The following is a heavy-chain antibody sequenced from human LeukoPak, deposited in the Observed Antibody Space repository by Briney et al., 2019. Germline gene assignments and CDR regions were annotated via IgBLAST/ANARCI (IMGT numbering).Heavy chain of an antibody. CDR1: GFTFNRRG. CDR3: AKDRFGCSSTSCYSLDY. D-gene: IGHD2-2*01. CDR2: ISGSGGFT. Sequence: GGSLRLSCAASGFTFNRRGMHWVRQAPGKGLEWVSAISGSGGFTYYADSVKGRFTISRDNSKNTLYLQMNSLRAEDTAVYYCAKDRFGCSSTSCYSLDYWGQGTLVTVSS. J-gene: IGHJ4*02. V-gene: IGHV3-23*01.